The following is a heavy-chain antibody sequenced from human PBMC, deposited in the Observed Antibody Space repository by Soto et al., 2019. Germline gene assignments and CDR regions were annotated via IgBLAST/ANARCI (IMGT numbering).Heavy chain of an antibody. V-gene: IGHV1-8*01. Sequence: ASVKVSCKASGYTFTSYDINWVRQATGQGLEWMGWMNPNSGNAGYAQKFQGRVTMTRNTSISTAYMELSSLRSEDTAVYYCARGRRYSGYGREMDYYYYYYGMDVWGQ. CDR2: MNPNSGNA. D-gene: IGHD5-12*01. CDR3: ARGRRYSGYGREMDYYYYYYGMDV. CDR1: GYTFTSYD. J-gene: IGHJ6*02.